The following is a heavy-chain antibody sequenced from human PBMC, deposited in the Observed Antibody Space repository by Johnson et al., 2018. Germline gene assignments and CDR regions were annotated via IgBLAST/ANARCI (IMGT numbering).Heavy chain of an antibody. Sequence: VQLVESGGGLIQPGGSLRLSCAASEFTVSTNYMSWVRQAPGKGLEWVSVIYSGANAHYADSVKGRFTISRDNSKNTLFLQMEYLRAEDTAVYFCSRVLSSAYYYTMDVWGQGTTVTVSS. J-gene: IGHJ6*02. CDR2: IYSGANA. CDR1: EFTVSTNY. V-gene: IGHV3-53*01. D-gene: IGHD6-25*01. CDR3: SRVLSSAYYYTMDV.